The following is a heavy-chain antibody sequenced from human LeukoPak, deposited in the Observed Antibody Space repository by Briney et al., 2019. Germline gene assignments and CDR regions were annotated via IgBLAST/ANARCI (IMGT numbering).Heavy chain of an antibody. J-gene: IGHJ2*01. CDR3: ASPSSHSGSYWYFDL. CDR2: IWYDGSNK. V-gene: IGHV3-33*01. D-gene: IGHD1-26*01. Sequence: GGSLRLSCAASGFTFSSYGMHWVRQAPGKGLEWVAVIWYDGSNKYYADSVKGRFTISRDNSKNTLYLQMNSLRAEDTAVYYCASPSSHSGSYWYFDLWGRGTLVTVSS. CDR1: GFTFSSYG.